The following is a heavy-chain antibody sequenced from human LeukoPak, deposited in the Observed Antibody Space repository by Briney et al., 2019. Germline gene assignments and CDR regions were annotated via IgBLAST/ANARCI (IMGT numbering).Heavy chain of an antibody. Sequence: GGSLRLSCAPSGFSVGDKYMAWVRQAPGKGLEWVSVIYSGTTTYYADSVKGRFTISRDTPANTLYLQMNALRPDDTAVYYCAKGRYESSGYNWIEWGQGALVTVSS. D-gene: IGHD3-22*01. CDR3: AKGRYESSGYNWIE. CDR1: GFSVGDKY. CDR2: IYSGTTT. V-gene: IGHV3-53*01. J-gene: IGHJ4*02.